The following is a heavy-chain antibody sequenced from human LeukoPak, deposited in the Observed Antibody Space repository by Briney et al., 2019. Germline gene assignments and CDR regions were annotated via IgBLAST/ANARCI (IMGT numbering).Heavy chain of an antibody. D-gene: IGHD4-17*01. CDR3: AKGYDYGDYACGY. J-gene: IGHJ4*02. CDR1: GFTFRSYA. Sequence: GGSLRLSCAASGFTFRSYAMSWVRQAPGKGLEWVSAISGSGGSTYYADSVKGRFTISRDNSKNTLYLQMNSLRAEDTAVYYCAKGYDYGDYACGYWGQGTLVTVSS. V-gene: IGHV3-23*01. CDR2: ISGSGGST.